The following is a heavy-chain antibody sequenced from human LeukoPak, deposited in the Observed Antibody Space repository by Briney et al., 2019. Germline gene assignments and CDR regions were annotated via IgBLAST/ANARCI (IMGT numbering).Heavy chain of an antibody. Sequence: PSDTLSLTCTFSGGSISNYYWSWIRQPPGQALDCIGHIYTSGSTKHNPSLESRVTMSVDTSRNQISLRLSSVTAADTAVYYCTARIVGVPFDYWGQGTLVTASS. CDR2: IYTSGST. D-gene: IGHD1-26*01. CDR3: TARIVGVPFDY. CDR1: GGSISNYY. V-gene: IGHV4-4*08. J-gene: IGHJ4*02.